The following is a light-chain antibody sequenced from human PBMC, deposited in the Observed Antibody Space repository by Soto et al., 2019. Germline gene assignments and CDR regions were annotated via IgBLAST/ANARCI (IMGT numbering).Light chain of an antibody. CDR2: GAS. CDR3: QQYDSSPGLT. Sequence: EIVMTQSPATLSVSPGERATFSCRASQSVNTNLAWYQLKPGQAPRLLVYGASIRATGIPARFSGSGSGTDFTLTISRLEPEDFAVYYCQQYDSSPGLTFGGGTKVDIK. J-gene: IGKJ4*01. V-gene: IGKV3-15*01. CDR1: QSVNTN.